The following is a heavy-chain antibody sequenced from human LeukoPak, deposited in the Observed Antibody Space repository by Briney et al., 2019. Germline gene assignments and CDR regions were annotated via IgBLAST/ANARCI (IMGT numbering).Heavy chain of an antibody. V-gene: IGHV3-23*01. CDR2: ISGSGGST. D-gene: IGHD3-10*01. J-gene: IGHJ5*02. CDR1: GFTFSSYG. Sequence: GGSLRLSCAASGFTFSSYGMSWVRQAPGKGLEWASAISGSGGSTYYADSVKGRFTISRDNSKNTLYLQMNSLRAEDTAVYYCAKLAPYGSGSYYQDNWFDPWGQGTLVTVSS. CDR3: AKLAPYGSGSYYQDNWFDP.